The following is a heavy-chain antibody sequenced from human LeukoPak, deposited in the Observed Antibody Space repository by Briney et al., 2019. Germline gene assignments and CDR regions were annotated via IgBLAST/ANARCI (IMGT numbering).Heavy chain of an antibody. CDR3: ARDSYSSSWAPLDY. D-gene: IGHD6-13*01. J-gene: IGHJ4*02. CDR2: INPNSGGT. Sequence: APVKVSCKASGYTFTGYYMHWVRQAPGQGLEWMGRINPNSGGTNYAQKFQGRVTMTRDTSISTAYMELSRLRSDDTAVYYCARDSYSSSWAPLDYWGQGTLVTVSS. V-gene: IGHV1-2*06. CDR1: GYTFTGYY.